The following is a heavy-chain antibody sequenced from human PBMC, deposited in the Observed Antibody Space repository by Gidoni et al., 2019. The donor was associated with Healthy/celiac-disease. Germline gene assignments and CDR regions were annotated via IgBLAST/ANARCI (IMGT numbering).Heavy chain of an antibody. Sequence: QLQLQESGSGLVKPSQTLSLTCAVSGGSISSGGYSWSWIRQPPGKGLEWIGYIYHSGSTYYNPSLKSRVTISVDRSKNQFSLKLSSVTAADTAVYYCARLARITIFGVVNFWFDPWGQGTLVTVSS. CDR2: IYHSGST. V-gene: IGHV4-30-2*01. CDR3: ARLARITIFGVVNFWFDP. J-gene: IGHJ5*02. D-gene: IGHD3-3*01. CDR1: GGSISSGGYS.